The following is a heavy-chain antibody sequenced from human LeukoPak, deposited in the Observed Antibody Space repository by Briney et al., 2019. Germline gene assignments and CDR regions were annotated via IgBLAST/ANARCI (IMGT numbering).Heavy chain of an antibody. J-gene: IGHJ4*02. Sequence: PSETLSLTCTVSGGSISSYYWSWIRQPPGKGLEWIGYIYYSGSTNYKPSLKSRVTISVDTSKNQFSLKLSSVTAADTAVYYCARGAAYFDYWGQGTLVTVSS. CDR1: GGSISSYY. CDR2: IYYSGST. CDR3: ARGAAYFDY. D-gene: IGHD2-15*01. V-gene: IGHV4-59*01.